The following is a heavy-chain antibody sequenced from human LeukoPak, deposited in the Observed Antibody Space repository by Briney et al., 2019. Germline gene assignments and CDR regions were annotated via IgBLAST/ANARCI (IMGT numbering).Heavy chain of an antibody. CDR3: ARSGRTEYGDYPFGY. Sequence: SQTLSLTCTVSGDSISSGTYYWSWIRQPAGKGLEWIGRIYTSGTTNHNPSLKSRVTTSVDTSKNQFSLSLRSVTAADTAVYYCARSGRTEYGDYPFGYWGQGTLVTVSS. CDR2: IYTSGTT. J-gene: IGHJ4*02. D-gene: IGHD4-17*01. CDR1: GDSISSGTYY. V-gene: IGHV4-61*02.